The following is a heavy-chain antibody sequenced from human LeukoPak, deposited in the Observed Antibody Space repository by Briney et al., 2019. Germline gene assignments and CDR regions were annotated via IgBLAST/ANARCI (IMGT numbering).Heavy chain of an antibody. CDR3: ARGNGGITIFGVVINGNAFDI. J-gene: IGHJ3*02. CDR1: GGSFGGYY. CDR2: INHSGST. Sequence: SETLSLTCAVHGGSFGGYYWSWIRQPPGKGLEWIGEINHSGSTNYNPSLKSRVTISVDTSKNQFSLKLSSVTAADTAVYYCARGNGGITIFGVVINGNAFDIWGQGTMVTVSS. V-gene: IGHV4-34*01. D-gene: IGHD3-3*01.